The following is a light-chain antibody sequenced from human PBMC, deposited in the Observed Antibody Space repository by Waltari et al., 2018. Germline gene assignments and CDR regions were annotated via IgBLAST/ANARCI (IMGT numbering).Light chain of an antibody. CDR3: CSYAGSYNFI. V-gene: IGLV2-11*01. CDR1: SSDVGGYDY. J-gene: IGLJ2*01. Sequence: QSALTQPRSVSGSPGQSVTIPCTGTSSDVGGYDYFSWYQQHPGKAPKLIIYDVTKRPSGVPDRFSGSKSGDTASLTISGLQAEDETDYYCCSYAGSYNFIFGGGTKLTVL. CDR2: DVT.